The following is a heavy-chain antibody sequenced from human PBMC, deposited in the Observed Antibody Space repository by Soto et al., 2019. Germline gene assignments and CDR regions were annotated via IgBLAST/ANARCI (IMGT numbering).Heavy chain of an antibody. CDR2: IYHSGST. CDR3: ARGMTTVTTLDY. J-gene: IGHJ4*02. V-gene: IGHV4-30-2*01. Sequence: QLQLQESGSGLVKPSQTLSLTCAVSGGSISSGGYSWSWIRQPPGKGLEWVGYIYHSGSTYYNPSHKSPFXXXVXXSKNQFSLKLSSVTAADTAVYYCARGMTTVTTLDYWGQGTLVTVSS. CDR1: GGSISSGGYS. D-gene: IGHD4-4*01.